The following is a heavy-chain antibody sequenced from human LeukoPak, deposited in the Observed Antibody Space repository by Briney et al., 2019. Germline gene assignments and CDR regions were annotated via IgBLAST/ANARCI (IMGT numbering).Heavy chain of an antibody. V-gene: IGHV4-39*01. J-gene: IGHJ3*02. CDR3: ARHEGLGWTDSFDM. CDR2: IYYRGNT. CDR1: GGSISSSTYY. Sequence: ASETLSLTCTVSGGSISSSTYYWAWLRQPPGKELEWIVSIYYRGNTYYNPSHKSRVTISVDTSRNQFSLNLSSVTAAETAVYYCARHEGLGWTDSFDMWSQGTMVTISS. D-gene: IGHD2-15*01.